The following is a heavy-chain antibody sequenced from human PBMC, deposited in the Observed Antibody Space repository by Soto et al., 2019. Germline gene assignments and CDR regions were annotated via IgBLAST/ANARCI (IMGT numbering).Heavy chain of an antibody. CDR3: ARANRYYYGSDLRYFDY. Sequence: SETLSLTCTVSGGSITSSSYYWGWIRQPPGKGLEWIGSIYYSGSTYYNPSLKSRVTISVDTSKNQFSLKLSSVTAADTAVYYCARANRYYYGSDLRYFDYWGQGTLVTVSS. CDR2: IYYSGST. V-gene: IGHV4-39*01. J-gene: IGHJ4*02. D-gene: IGHD3-10*01. CDR1: GGSITSSSYY.